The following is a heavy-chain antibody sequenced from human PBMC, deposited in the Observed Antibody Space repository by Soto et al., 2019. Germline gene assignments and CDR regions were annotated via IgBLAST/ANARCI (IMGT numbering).Heavy chain of an antibody. J-gene: IGHJ5*02. CDR2: INPSGGST. D-gene: IGHD6-13*01. CDR1: GYTFTSYY. V-gene: IGHV1-46*01. Sequence: GASVKVSCKASGYTFTSYYMHWVRQAPGQGLEWMGIINPSGGSTSYAQKFQGRVTMTRDTSTSTVYMELSSLRSEDTAVYYCAREARRIAAAGSYWFDPWGQGTLVTVSS. CDR3: AREARRIAAAGSYWFDP.